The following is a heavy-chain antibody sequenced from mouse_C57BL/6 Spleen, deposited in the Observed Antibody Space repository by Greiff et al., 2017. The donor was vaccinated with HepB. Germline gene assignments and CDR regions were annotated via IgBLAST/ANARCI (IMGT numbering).Heavy chain of an antibody. Sequence: QVQLQQPGAELVMPGASVKLSCKASGYTFTSYWMHWVKQRPGQGLEWIGEIDPSDSYTNYNQKFKGKSTLTVDKSSSTAYMQLSSLTSEDSAVYYCARTNSNYVPDYWGQGTTLTVSS. J-gene: IGHJ2*01. V-gene: IGHV1-69*01. CDR2: IDPSDSYT. D-gene: IGHD2-5*01. CDR1: GYTFTSYW. CDR3: ARTNSNYVPDY.